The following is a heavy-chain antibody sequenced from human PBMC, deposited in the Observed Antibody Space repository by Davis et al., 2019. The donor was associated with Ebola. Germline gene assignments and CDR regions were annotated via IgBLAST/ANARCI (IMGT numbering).Heavy chain of an antibody. CDR3: ARTGTGLVDY. J-gene: IGHJ4*02. D-gene: IGHD1-1*01. CDR2: IIPILGIA. V-gene: IGHV1-69*10. Sequence: AASVKVSCKASGGTFSTYAISWVRQAPGQGLEWMGGIIPILGIANYAQKFQGRVTITADKSTSTAYMELSSLRSEDTAVYYCARTGTGLVDYWGQGTLVTVSS. CDR1: GGTFSTYA.